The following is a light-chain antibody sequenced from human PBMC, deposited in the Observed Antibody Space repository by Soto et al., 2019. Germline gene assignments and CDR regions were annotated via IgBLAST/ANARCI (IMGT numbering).Light chain of an antibody. CDR2: DAS. CDR3: QQRSNWPPGGT. V-gene: IGKV3-11*01. Sequence: EIVLTQSPATLSLSPGERATLSCRASQSVSSYLAWYQQKPDQAPRLLIYDASNRATGIPARFSGSGSGTDFTLTISSLEPEDFAVYYCQQRSNWPPGGTFGQGTKVEIK. CDR1: QSVSSY. J-gene: IGKJ1*01.